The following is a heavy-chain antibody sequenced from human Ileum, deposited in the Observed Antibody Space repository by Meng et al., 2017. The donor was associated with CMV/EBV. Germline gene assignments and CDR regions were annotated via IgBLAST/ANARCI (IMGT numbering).Heavy chain of an antibody. J-gene: IGHJ4*02. D-gene: IGHD2-8*01. CDR1: GSSFSNSW. V-gene: IGHV3-7*01. CDR2: TNEDGSDK. CDR3: ASTGPLYGLYFCY. Sequence: GESLKISCAASGSSFSNSWMIWVRRAPGKGLEWVVKTNEDGSDKYYVDSVKGRFTIFRDNAKNSVYLQMNSLRAEDTAVYYCASTGPLYGLYFCYWGQGTLVTVSS.